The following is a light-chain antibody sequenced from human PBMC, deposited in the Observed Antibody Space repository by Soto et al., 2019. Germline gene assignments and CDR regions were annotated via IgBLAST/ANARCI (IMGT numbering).Light chain of an antibody. V-gene: IGKV3-11*01. CDR3: QQYNNWPPWT. CDR2: DTS. CDR1: QSVSRY. J-gene: IGKJ1*01. Sequence: EIVFTQSPATLSLSPGERATLSCRASQSVSRYLAWYQQKPGQAPRLLIYDTSKRANGIPARFSGSGSGTDLTLTISSLEPEDFAVYYCQQYNNWPPWTFGQGTKVDIK.